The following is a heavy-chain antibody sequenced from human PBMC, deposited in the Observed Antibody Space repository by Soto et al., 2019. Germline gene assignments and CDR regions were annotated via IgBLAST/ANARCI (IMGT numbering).Heavy chain of an antibody. D-gene: IGHD3-3*01. J-gene: IGHJ4*02. V-gene: IGHV3-7*01. CDR3: ARDQQSFDFWSGSNDY. Sequence: GGSLRLSCAASGFTLGSYWMSWVRQAPGKGLEWVANINQDGSGKYYVDSVKGRFTISRDNAKNSLYLQMNSLRVEDTAVYYCARDQQSFDFWSGSNDYWGQGTLVTVS. CDR1: GFTLGSYW. CDR2: INQDGSGK.